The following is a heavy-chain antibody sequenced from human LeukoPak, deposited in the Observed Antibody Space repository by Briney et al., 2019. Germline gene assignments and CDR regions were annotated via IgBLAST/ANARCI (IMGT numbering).Heavy chain of an antibody. CDR3: ARVWGTYYYDSSGYSNWFDP. Sequence: ASVKVSCKASAYTFTGYYVHWVRQAPGQGLEWMGWINPNSGDTNYAQKFQGRVTMTRDTSISTAFMELRTLRSDDTAVYYCARVWGTYYYDSSGYSNWFDPWGQGTLVTVSS. D-gene: IGHD3-22*01. CDR2: INPNSGDT. CDR1: AYTFTGYY. V-gene: IGHV1-2*02. J-gene: IGHJ5*02.